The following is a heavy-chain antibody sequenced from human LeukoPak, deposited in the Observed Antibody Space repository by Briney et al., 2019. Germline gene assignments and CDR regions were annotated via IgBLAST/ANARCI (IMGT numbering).Heavy chain of an antibody. J-gene: IGHJ4*02. D-gene: IGHD5-12*01. V-gene: IGHV1-8*01. CDR3: AKDMLPWLRFYFDY. CDR1: GYTFTSYD. CDR2: MNPNSGNT. Sequence: ASVKVSCKASGYTFTSYDINWVRQATGQGLEWMGWMNPNSGNTGYAQKFQGRVTMTRNTSISTAYMELSSLRSEDTAVYYCAKDMLPWLRFYFDYWGQGTLVTVSS.